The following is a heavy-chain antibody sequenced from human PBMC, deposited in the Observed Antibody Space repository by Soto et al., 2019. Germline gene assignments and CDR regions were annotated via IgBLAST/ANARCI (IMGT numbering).Heavy chain of an antibody. CDR1: GFTFSSYA. V-gene: IGHV3-23*01. Sequence: GGSLRLSCAASGFTFSSYAMSWVRQAPEKGLEWVSAISGSGGSTYYADSVKGRFTTSRDNSKNTLYLQMNSLRAEDTAVYYCAKAEQYCSGGSCYRSVYWYFQHWGQGTLVTVS. J-gene: IGHJ1*01. CDR3: AKAEQYCSGGSCYRSVYWYFQH. D-gene: IGHD2-15*01. CDR2: ISGSGGST.